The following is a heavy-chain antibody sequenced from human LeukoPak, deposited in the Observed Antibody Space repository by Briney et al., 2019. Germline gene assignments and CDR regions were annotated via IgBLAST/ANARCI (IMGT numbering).Heavy chain of an antibody. V-gene: IGHV3-49*04. CDR3: TRDYGSSSSVYYFDY. Sequence: GGSLRLSCTASGFTFGDYAMSWVRQAPGKGLEWVGFIRSTAYGGTIEYAASVKGRFTMSRDDSKSIAYLQMNSLKTEDTAVYYCTRDYGSSSSVYYFDYWGQGTLVTVSS. D-gene: IGHD6-6*01. CDR2: IRSTAYGGTI. J-gene: IGHJ4*02. CDR1: GFTFGDYA.